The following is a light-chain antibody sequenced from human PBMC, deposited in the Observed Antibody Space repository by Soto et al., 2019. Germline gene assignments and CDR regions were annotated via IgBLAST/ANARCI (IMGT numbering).Light chain of an antibody. CDR1: SANIGNNY. J-gene: IGLJ1*01. CDR2: SNN. Sequence: QSSLTQPPWACGTPGQRFAISCSGRSANIGNNYVCWYQQLPGTAPKLLIYSNNQRPSGVPDRFSGSKSGTSASLAISGLRSEDEADYYCVSWDDSLSGLVFGTGTKVTVL. V-gene: IGLV1-47*02. CDR3: VSWDDSLSGLV.